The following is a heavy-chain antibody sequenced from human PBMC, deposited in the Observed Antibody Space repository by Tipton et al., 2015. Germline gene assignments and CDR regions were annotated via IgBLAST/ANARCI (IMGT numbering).Heavy chain of an antibody. D-gene: IGHD2-8*01. V-gene: IGHV4-59*08. CDR1: SDSISKYY. J-gene: IGHJ4*02. CDR2: IQYSGST. Sequence: TLSLTCSVSSDSISKYYWGWIRQPPGKELEWIGYIQYSGSTYYNPSLKSRVTISVDTSKNQFSLRLSSVTAADTAVYYCASQDIVLMVYGFDYWGQGTLVTVSS. CDR3: ASQDIVLMVYGFDY.